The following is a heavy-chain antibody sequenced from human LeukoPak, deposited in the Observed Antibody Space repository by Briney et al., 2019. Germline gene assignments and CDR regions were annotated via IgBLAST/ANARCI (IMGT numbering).Heavy chain of an antibody. D-gene: IGHD2-21*02. J-gene: IGHJ4*02. Sequence: GGSLRLSCAVSGFTFSSYAMHWVRQAPGKGLEWVAVISYDGNHIFYADSVKGRFTISRDNSKNTLYLQMNSLTTEDTAVYYCARCGGDCYTSTQGFDYWGQGTLVTVSS. CDR2: ISYDGNHI. CDR3: ARCGGDCYTSTQGFDY. CDR1: GFTFSSYA. V-gene: IGHV3-30*04.